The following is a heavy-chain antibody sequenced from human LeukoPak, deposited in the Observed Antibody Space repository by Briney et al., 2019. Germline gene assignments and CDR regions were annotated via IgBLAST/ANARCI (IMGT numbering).Heavy chain of an antibody. D-gene: IGHD4-11*01. V-gene: IGHV3-21*01. Sequence: KSGGSLRLSCAASGFTFSGYSMNWVRQAPGKGLEWVSSISSSSTYMYYADSVKGRFTISRDDAKNSLYLQMNSLRAEDTAVYYCAREGVDYRHMDVWGKGTTVTVSS. J-gene: IGHJ6*03. CDR3: AREGVDYRHMDV. CDR2: ISSSSTYM. CDR1: GFTFSGYS.